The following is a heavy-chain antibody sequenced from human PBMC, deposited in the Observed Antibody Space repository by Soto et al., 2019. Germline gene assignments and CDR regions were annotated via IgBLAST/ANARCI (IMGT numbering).Heavy chain of an antibody. V-gene: IGHV3-23*01. CDR3: AKHCVSCSGGSCYHDFDY. D-gene: IGHD2-15*01. J-gene: IGHJ4*02. CDR2: ISAGDGST. CDR1: GFTFSTYA. Sequence: GGSLRLSCAASGFTFSTYAMSWVRQAPKKGLEWVSVISAGDGSTYYADSVKGRFTISRDNSKNTLYLQMNSLRAEDTAVYYCAKHCVSCSGGSCYHDFDYWGQGTLVTVSS.